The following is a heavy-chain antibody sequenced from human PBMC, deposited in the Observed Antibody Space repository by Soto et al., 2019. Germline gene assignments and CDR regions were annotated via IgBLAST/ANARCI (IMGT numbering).Heavy chain of an antibody. J-gene: IGHJ5*02. V-gene: IGHV4-59*01. Sequence: ETLSLTCTVSGGSISSYYWSWIRQPPGKGLEWIGYIYYSGSTNYNPSLKSRVTISVDTSKNQFSLKLSSVTAADTAVYYCAGDYGGYNWFDPWGQGTLVTVSS. CDR3: AGDYGGYNWFDP. D-gene: IGHD4-17*01. CDR1: GGSISSYY. CDR2: IYYSGST.